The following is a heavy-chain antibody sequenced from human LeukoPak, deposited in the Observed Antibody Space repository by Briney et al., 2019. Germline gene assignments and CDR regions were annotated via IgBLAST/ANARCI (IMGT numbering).Heavy chain of an antibody. D-gene: IGHD3-22*01. Sequence: VESLKISCECSGYSFTSYWIGWVRQMPGKGLEWVSIIYPGDSDTIYSPSFQGQVTISADNSISTAYLQWSGLKASDTAMYYCARSSDSSGFYDYFDYWGQGTLVTVSS. CDR2: IYPGDSDT. J-gene: IGHJ4*02. CDR3: ARSSDSSGFYDYFDY. V-gene: IGHV5-51*01. CDR1: GYSFTSYW.